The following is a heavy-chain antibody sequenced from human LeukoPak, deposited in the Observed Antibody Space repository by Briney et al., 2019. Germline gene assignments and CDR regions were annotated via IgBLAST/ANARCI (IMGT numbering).Heavy chain of an antibody. Sequence: KASETLSLTCTVSGGSIISYYWSWIRQPPGKGLEWIGYIYYSGSTYYNPSLKSRVTISVDTSKNQFSLKLSSVTAADTAVYYCARLSGGVIVYWGQGTLVTVSS. CDR3: ARLSGGVIVY. CDR1: GGSIISYY. CDR2: IYYSGST. V-gene: IGHV4-59*04. J-gene: IGHJ4*02. D-gene: IGHD3-16*02.